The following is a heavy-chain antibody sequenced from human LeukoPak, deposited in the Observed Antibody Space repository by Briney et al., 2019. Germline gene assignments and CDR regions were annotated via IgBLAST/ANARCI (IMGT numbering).Heavy chain of an antibody. V-gene: IGHV3-30*18. CDR3: AKGSSSGYFDYFDY. CDR1: GFTFSSYG. Sequence: GRSLRLSCAASGFTFSSYGMHWVRQVPGKGLEWVAVISYDGSNKYYADSVKGRFTISRDNSKNTLYLQMNSLRAEDTAVYYCAKGSSSGYFDYFDYWGQGTLVTVSS. J-gene: IGHJ4*02. CDR2: ISYDGSNK. D-gene: IGHD6-13*01.